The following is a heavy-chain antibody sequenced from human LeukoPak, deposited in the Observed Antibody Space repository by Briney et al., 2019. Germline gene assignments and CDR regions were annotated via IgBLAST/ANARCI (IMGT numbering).Heavy chain of an antibody. J-gene: IGHJ4*02. D-gene: IGHD3-10*01. Sequence: GGSLRLSCAASGFTFDDYAMHWVRQAPGKGLEWVSGISWNSGSIGYADSVKGRFTISRDNAKNSLYLQMNSLRAEDTALYYCTKSSSSYYYGGAGDYWGQGTLVTVSS. CDR1: GFTFDDYA. V-gene: IGHV3-9*01. CDR2: ISWNSGSI. CDR3: TKSSSSYYYGGAGDY.